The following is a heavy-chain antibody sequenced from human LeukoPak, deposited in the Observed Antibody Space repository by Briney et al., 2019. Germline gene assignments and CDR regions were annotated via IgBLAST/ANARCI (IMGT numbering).Heavy chain of an antibody. J-gene: IGHJ6*03. CDR2: IIPIFGTA. CDR3: ARDGPYYSHYYYMDV. CDR1: GGTFSSYA. V-gene: IGHV1-69*13. Sequence: GASVKVSCKASGGTFSSYAISWVRQVPGQGLEWMGGIIPIFGTANYAQKFQGRVTITADESTSTAYMELSSLRSEDTAVYYCARDGPYYSHYYYMDVWGKGTTVTVSS.